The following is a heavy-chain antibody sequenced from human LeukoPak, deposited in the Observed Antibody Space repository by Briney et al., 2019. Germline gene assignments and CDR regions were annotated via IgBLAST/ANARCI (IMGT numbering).Heavy chain of an antibody. CDR2: FSGSGGST. D-gene: IGHD1-20*01. CDR1: GFTFSRFA. Sequence: GGSLRLSCAASGFTFSRFAMSWVRQAPGKGLEWVSGFSGSGGSTYYADSVKGRFTISRDNSRNTLYLQMNSLRVEDTAVYYCAKAGMTRFDYWGQGIMVTVSS. J-gene: IGHJ4*02. CDR3: AKAGMTRFDY. V-gene: IGHV3-23*01.